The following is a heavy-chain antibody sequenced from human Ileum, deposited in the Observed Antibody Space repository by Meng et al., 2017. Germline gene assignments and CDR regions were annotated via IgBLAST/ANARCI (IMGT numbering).Heavy chain of an antibody. CDR2: ISVYNGNT. V-gene: IGHV1-18*01. CDR3: ARDYSGTSYRFSDY. J-gene: IGHJ4*02. Sequence: QVHLVQSGAEVKKPGASVMVSCKAFGYTFTSYGISWVRQAPGQGLEWMGGISVYNGNTNYAQKFQGRVTMTADTSTSTAHMELRSLRSDDTAVYYCARDYSGTSYRFSDYWGQGTLVTVSS. D-gene: IGHD1-26*01. CDR1: GYTFTSYG.